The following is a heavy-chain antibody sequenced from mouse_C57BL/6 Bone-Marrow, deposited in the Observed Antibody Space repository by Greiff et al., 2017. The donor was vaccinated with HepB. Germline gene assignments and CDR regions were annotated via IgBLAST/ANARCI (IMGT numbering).Heavy chain of an antibody. Sequence: EVHLVESGGGLVQPGGSLKLSCAASGFTFSDYYMYWVRQTPEKRLEWVAYISNGGGSTYYPDTVKGRFTISRDNAKNTLYLQMSRLKSEDTAMYYCARTEVVRYFDVWGTGTTVTVSS. J-gene: IGHJ1*03. D-gene: IGHD1-1*01. CDR1: GFTFSDYY. CDR2: ISNGGGST. V-gene: IGHV5-12*01. CDR3: ARTEVVRYFDV.